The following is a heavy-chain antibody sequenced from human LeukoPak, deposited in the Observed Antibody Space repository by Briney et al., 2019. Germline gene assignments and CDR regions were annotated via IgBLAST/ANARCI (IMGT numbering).Heavy chain of an antibody. D-gene: IGHD3-3*01. CDR1: GGSINSY. CDR3: ARARNYDLTYYFDY. J-gene: IGHJ4*02. V-gene: IGHV4-4*07. Sequence: PSETLSLTCTVSGGSINSYWSWTRQPAGKGLEWIGRISGSGTITYNPALQSRLSISIDTSKNQFSLKLMSVTAADTAVYYCARARNYDLTYYFDYWGQGTLVTVSS. CDR2: ISGSGTI.